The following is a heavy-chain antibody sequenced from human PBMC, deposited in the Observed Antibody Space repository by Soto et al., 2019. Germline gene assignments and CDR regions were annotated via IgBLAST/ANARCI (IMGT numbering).Heavy chain of an antibody. D-gene: IGHD2-2*01. J-gene: IGHJ6*02. CDR2: INPNSGNT. Sequence: EASVKVSCTASGYTFTGYYMHWVRQAPGQGLEWMGWINPNSGNTKYSQKFQGRVTMTRDTSTSTAYMELSSLRSEDTAVYYCARMAPAHCSSTGCYYGQPKEPDYYCGMDVWGQGTTVTVSS. CDR1: GYTFTGYY. CDR3: ARMAPAHCSSTGCYYGQPKEPDYYCGMDV. V-gene: IGHV1-2*02.